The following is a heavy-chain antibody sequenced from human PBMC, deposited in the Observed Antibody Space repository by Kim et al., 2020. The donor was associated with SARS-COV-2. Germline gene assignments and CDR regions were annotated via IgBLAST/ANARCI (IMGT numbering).Heavy chain of an antibody. V-gene: IGHV4-59*08. J-gene: IGHJ4*02. CDR2: IYYSGST. CDR3: ARTYRWYSSSWSFGY. Sequence: SETLSLTCTVSGGSISSYYWSWIRQPPGKGLEWIGYIYYSGSTNYNPSLKSRVTISVDTSKNQFSLKLSSVTAADTAVYYCARTYRWYSSSWSFGYWGQGTLVTVSS. CDR1: GGSISSYY. D-gene: IGHD6-13*01.